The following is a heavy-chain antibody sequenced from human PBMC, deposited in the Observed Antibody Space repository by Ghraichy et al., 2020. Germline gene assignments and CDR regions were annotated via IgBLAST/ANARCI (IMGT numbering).Heavy chain of an antibody. J-gene: IGHJ4*02. CDR1: GASISGYY. Sequence: SETLSLTCTVSGASISGYYWSWIWQPPGKGLEWIGYMYYSGSTNYNPSLKSRVTILVDTSKNHFSLRLSSVTAADTAVYYCASSYSSGWYGEFDSWGQGTLVTVSS. D-gene: IGHD6-19*01. CDR3: ASSYSSGWYGEFDS. V-gene: IGHV4-59*01. CDR2: MYYSGST.